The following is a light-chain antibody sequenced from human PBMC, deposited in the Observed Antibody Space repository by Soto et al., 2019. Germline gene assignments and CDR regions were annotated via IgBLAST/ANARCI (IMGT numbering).Light chain of an antibody. V-gene: IGKV2-30*01. CDR3: MQGTHWPPT. CDR2: KVS. Sequence: VVLTQSQLSLPVTIGQPASISCNSSQGLVYTDGNNFLTWFHQRPGQSPRRLIYKVSIRDSGVPDRLSGSGSGTDFTLKISRVEADDVGLYYCMQGTHWPPTFGQGTKVDIK. J-gene: IGKJ1*01. CDR1: QGLVYTDGNNF.